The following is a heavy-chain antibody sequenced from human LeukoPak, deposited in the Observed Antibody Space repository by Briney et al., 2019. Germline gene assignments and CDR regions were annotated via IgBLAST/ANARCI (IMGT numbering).Heavy chain of an antibody. Sequence: GGSLRLSCAASGFTFSSYGMHWVRQAPGKGLEWVAVIWYDGSNKYYADSVKGRFTISRDNSKNTLYLQMNSLRAEDTAVYYCARHTGSFPLGGMDVWGQGTTVTVSS. D-gene: IGHD1-26*01. CDR2: IWYDGSNK. J-gene: IGHJ6*02. CDR1: GFTFSSYG. V-gene: IGHV3-33*01. CDR3: ARHTGSFPLGGMDV.